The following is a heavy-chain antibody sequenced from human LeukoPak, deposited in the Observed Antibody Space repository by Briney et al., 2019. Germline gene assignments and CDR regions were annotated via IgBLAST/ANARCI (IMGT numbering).Heavy chain of an antibody. J-gene: IGHJ5*02. CDR3: AATRVNWFDP. CDR2: IIPIFGTA. CDR1: GGTFSSYA. V-gene: IGHV1-69*05. Sequence: ASVKVSCKASGGTFSSYAISWVRQAPGQGLEWMGGIIPIFGTANYAQKFQGRVTITTDESTSTAYMELSSLRSEDTAVYYCAATRVNWFDPWGQGTLVTVSS.